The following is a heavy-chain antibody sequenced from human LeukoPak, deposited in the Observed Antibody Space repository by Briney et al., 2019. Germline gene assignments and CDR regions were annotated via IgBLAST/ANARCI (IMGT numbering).Heavy chain of an antibody. V-gene: IGHV4-61*02. J-gene: IGHJ5*02. D-gene: IGHD4-17*01. Sequence: SETLSLTCTVSGGSISSGSYYWSWIRQPAGKGLEWIGRIYTSGSTNYNPSLKSRVTISVDTSKNQFSLKLSSVTAADTAVYYCAREAHGVFDPWGQGTLVTVSS. CDR1: GGSISSGSYY. CDR2: IYTSGST. CDR3: AREAHGVFDP.